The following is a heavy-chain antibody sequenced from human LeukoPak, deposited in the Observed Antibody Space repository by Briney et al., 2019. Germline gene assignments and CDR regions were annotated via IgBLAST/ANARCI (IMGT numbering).Heavy chain of an antibody. J-gene: IGHJ4*02. CDR2: IRGGGVST. V-gene: IGHV3-43*02. D-gene: IGHD2-15*01. Sequence: RGSLRLSCAASVFTASSNYMSWVRHAPGGGLEWGSLIRGGGVSTFYADSVKGRFTISRDNRKNSLSPQTASLTTEDPALYYCAKEGYSHTSNYFENWGRGILATVSS. CDR3: AKEGYSHTSNYFEN. CDR1: VFTASSNY.